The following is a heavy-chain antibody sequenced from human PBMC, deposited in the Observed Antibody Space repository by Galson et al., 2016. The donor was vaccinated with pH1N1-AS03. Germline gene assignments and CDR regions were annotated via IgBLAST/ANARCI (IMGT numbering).Heavy chain of an antibody. J-gene: IGHJ5*02. D-gene: IGHD6-19*01. CDR3: AKDLTAVAGKWFEWFDP. CDR1: GFTLTTCA. Sequence: SLRLSCAASGFTLTTCAMTWVRQAPGKGLEWVSTISASGGSTFYADSVKGRFTISRDTSKNTLYLQMNSLRAEDAAVYYCAKDLTAVAGKWFEWFDPWGQGTLVTVSS. V-gene: IGHV3-23*01. CDR2: ISASGGST.